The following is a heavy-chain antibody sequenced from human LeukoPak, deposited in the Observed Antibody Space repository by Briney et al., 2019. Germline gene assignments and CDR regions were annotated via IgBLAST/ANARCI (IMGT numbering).Heavy chain of an antibody. J-gene: IGHJ6*03. Sequence: GGSLRLSCAASGFTFSSYWMHWVRQAPGKGLVWVSRINSDGSSTSYADSVKGRFSISRDNAKNSLYLQMNSLRAEDTAVYYCARRANSPYYYYYMDVWGKGTTVTISS. CDR3: ARRANSPYYYYYMDV. D-gene: IGHD4/OR15-4a*01. CDR1: GFTFSSYW. CDR2: INSDGSST. V-gene: IGHV3-74*01.